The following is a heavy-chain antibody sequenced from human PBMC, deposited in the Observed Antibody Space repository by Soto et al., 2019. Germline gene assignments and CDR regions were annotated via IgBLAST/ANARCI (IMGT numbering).Heavy chain of an antibody. CDR3: ARGSLPPRYHCWAY. CDR2: INHSGST. CDR1: GGSFSGYY. D-gene: IGHD2-21*02. Sequence: QVQLQQWGAGLLKPSETLSLTCAVYGGSFSGYYWSWIRQPPGKGLEWIGEINHSGSTNYNPSLQSRVTISVDTSKNQFSLKLSSVTAADTAVYYCARGSLPPRYHCWAYWGQGTLVTVSS. V-gene: IGHV4-34*01. J-gene: IGHJ4*02.